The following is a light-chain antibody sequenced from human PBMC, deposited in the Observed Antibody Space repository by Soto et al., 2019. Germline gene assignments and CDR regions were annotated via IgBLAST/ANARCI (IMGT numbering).Light chain of an antibody. V-gene: IGLV1-40*01. CDR1: SSNIGAGYG. Sequence: QSVLVQTPSVSGAPGQRVTISCTGRSSNIGAGYGVHWYQHLPGTAPKLLIYGTTNRPSGVPDRFSGSKSGISASLAITGLQAEDEADYYCHSYDSSLSASVFGAGTKVTVL. CDR3: HSYDSSLSASV. J-gene: IGLJ1*01. CDR2: GTT.